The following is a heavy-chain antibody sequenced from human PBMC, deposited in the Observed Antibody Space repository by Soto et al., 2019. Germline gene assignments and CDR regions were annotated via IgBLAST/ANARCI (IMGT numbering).Heavy chain of an antibody. J-gene: IGHJ6*02. Sequence: GASVNDSCKASVYTFPGYYMHWVRQAPGRGLAWVGWINPNSCGPNYAQKFQGWVTLPRRPSINTAYRSLSRPTSDDTAVYYCARGGKRFLGGADYYYGMDVWGQGTTVTVSS. CDR3: ARGGKRFLGGADYYYGMDV. CDR2: INPNSCGP. CDR1: VYTFPGYY. D-gene: IGHD1-26*01. V-gene: IGHV1-2*04.